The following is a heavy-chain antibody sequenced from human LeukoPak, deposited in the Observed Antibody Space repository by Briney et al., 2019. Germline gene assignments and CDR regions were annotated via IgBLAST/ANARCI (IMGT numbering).Heavy chain of an antibody. CDR2: IYHSGST. Sequence: SETLSLTCTVSGYSISSGYYWGWIRQPPGKGLEWIGSIYHSGSTYYNPSLKSRVTISVDTSKNQFSLKLSSVTAADTAVYYCSRDHATYYDSSGYYVGDYFDYWGQGTLVTVSS. D-gene: IGHD3-22*01. V-gene: IGHV4-38-2*02. J-gene: IGHJ4*02. CDR3: SRDHATYYDSSGYYVGDYFDY. CDR1: GYSISSGYY.